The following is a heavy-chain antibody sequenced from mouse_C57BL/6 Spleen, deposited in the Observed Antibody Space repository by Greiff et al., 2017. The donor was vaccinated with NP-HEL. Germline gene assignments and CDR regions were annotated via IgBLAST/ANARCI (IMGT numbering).Heavy chain of an antibody. CDR1: GFNIKDDY. CDR2: IDPENGDN. V-gene: IGHV14-4*01. J-gene: IGHJ3*01. CDR3: STSRTWFAY. Sequence: EVQLQESGAELVRPGASVKLSCTASGFNIKDDYMHWVKQRPEQGLEWIGWIDPENGDNEYASQFQGKATITADTASNTAYLQRSSLTSEDTAVYYCSTSRTWFAYWGQGTLVTVSA.